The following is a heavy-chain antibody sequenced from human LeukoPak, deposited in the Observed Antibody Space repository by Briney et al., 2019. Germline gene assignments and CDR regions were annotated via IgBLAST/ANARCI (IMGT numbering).Heavy chain of an antibody. CDR2: IYSGGST. D-gene: IGHD3-22*01. V-gene: IGHV3-66*01. Sequence: GGSLRLSCAASGFTVSSNYMSWVRQAPGKGLEWVSVIYSGGSTYYADSVKGRFTISRDNSKNTLYLQMNSLRAEDTAVYYCARVQYYYDSSGDFDYWGQGTLVTVSS. CDR1: GFTVSSNY. CDR3: ARVQYYYDSSGDFDY. J-gene: IGHJ4*02.